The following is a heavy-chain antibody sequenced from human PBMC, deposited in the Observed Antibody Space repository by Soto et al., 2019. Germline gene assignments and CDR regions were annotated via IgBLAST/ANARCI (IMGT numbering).Heavy chain of an antibody. Sequence: EVQLVESGGRLAQPGGSLRLACGASGFSLGNYYMHWVRLVPGKGLEWISRTNGDGSDTAYADSVKGRFTISRDNSKNTLSLQMNNLRAEDTVLYYCARRGLHQPAGLDVWGQGITVNVSS. CDR3: ARRGLHQPAGLDV. D-gene: IGHD2-2*01. J-gene: IGHJ6*02. V-gene: IGHV3-74*01. CDR2: TNGDGSDT. CDR1: GFSLGNYY.